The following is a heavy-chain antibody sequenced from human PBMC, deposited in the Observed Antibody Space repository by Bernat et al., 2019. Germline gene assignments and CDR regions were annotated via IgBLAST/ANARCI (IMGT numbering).Heavy chain of an antibody. J-gene: IGHJ4*02. V-gene: IGHV3-33*01. CDR2: IWFDGRNK. CDR1: GFTFSSYG. Sequence: QVQLAESGGGVVQPGRSLRLSCAASGFTFSSYGMHWVRQAPGKGLEWVAFIWFDGRNKYYTDSVKGRFTISRDNSKSTLYLQMNSLRAEDTAVYYCARDLRTSVTPGDFWGQGTLVTVSS. D-gene: IGHD4-17*01. CDR3: ARDLRTSVTPGDF.